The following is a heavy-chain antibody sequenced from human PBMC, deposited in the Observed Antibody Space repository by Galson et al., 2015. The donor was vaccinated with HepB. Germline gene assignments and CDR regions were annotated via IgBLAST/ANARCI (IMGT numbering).Heavy chain of an antibody. V-gene: IGHV7-4-1*02. CDR1: TFTKCS. J-gene: IGHJ4*02. CDR2: INTNTGSP. D-gene: IGHD3/OR15-3a*01. Sequence: SVKVSCKASTFTKCSMTWVRQAPGQGLEWMGWINTNTGSPTYAQGFTGRFVFSLDTSVNTAYLQISSLKAEDTAMYYCSCTDFWTAIVDSWGQGTLVTVSS. CDR3: SCTDFWTAIVDS.